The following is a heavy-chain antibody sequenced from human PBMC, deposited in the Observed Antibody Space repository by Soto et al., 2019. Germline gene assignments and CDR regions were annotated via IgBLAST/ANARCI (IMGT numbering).Heavy chain of an antibody. CDR3: AREDSIIIPAVSDF. CDR1: GFAFNNYG. Sequence: LRLSCTVSGFAFNNYGINWVRQAPGKGLEWVSSISKSDYTYYSDSVKGRFTTSRDNAKSSVSLQMNTLRVEDTAVYYCAREDSIIIPAVSDFWGQGTLVTVSS. CDR2: ISKSDYT. J-gene: IGHJ4*02. V-gene: IGHV3-21*01. D-gene: IGHD2-2*01.